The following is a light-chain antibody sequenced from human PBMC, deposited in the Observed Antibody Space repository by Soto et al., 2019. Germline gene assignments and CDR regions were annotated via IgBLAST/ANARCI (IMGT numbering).Light chain of an antibody. CDR3: SLYTSSNTFL. CDR1: SSDVGSYNR. Sequence: QSVLTQPPSVSGSPGQSVTISCTGTSSDVGSYNRVSWYQQSPGTAPKLMIYEVSNRPSGVPDRFSGSKSGNTASLTISGLQDEDEADYYCSLYTSSNTFLFGTGTKGTVL. V-gene: IGLV2-18*01. CDR2: EVS. J-gene: IGLJ1*01.